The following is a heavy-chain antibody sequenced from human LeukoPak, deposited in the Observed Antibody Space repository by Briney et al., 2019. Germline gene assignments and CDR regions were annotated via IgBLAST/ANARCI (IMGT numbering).Heavy chain of an antibody. J-gene: IGHJ4*02. CDR2: IKNKSEGEIT. CDR1: GFSFTNAW. CDR3: TSSIRGNGGFDY. V-gene: IGHV3-15*01. D-gene: IGHD4-23*01. Sequence: GGSLRLSCAASGFSFTNAWMNWVRQAPGKGLEWVGRIKNKSEGEITDYAAPVKGTFTISRVDSKNTLYLQMNSLKTEDTAVYYCTSSIRGNGGFDYWGQGTLVTVSS.